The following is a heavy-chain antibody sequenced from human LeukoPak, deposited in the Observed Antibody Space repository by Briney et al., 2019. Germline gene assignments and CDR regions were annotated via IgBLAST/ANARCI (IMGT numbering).Heavy chain of an antibody. CDR3: VRDSGYERGRLDY. Sequence: SETLSLTCTVSGGSISSYYWSWIRQPPGKGLEWIGYIYYSGSTNYNPSLKSRVTISVDTSKNQFSLKLSSVTAADTAVYYCVRDSGYERGRLDYWGQGTLVTVSS. V-gene: IGHV4-59*01. J-gene: IGHJ4*02. CDR2: IYYSGST. D-gene: IGHD5-12*01. CDR1: GGSISSYY.